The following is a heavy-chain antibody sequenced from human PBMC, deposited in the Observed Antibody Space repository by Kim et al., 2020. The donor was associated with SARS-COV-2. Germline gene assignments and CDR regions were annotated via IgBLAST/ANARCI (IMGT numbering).Heavy chain of an antibody. D-gene: IGHD1-20*01. CDR1: GFTFSSYG. V-gene: IGHV3-30*18. Sequence: GGSLRLSCAASGFTFSSYGMHWVRQAPGKGLEWVAVISYDGSNKYYADSVKGRFTISRDNSKNTLYLQMNSLRAEDTAVYYCAKDRNWNRGFDYWGQGTL. CDR2: ISYDGSNK. CDR3: AKDRNWNRGFDY. J-gene: IGHJ4*02.